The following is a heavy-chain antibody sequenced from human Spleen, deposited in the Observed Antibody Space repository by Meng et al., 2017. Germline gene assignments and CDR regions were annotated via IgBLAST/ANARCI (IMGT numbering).Heavy chain of an antibody. CDR2: ISGSGGTT. J-gene: IGHJ4*02. D-gene: IGHD3-10*02. CDR1: GFTFSDFY. Sequence: VQLAEFWGGLGKPGGSLRLSCEASGFTFSDFYLSWIRQAPGKGLEWVSAISGSGGTTHYADSVKGRLTISRDNSKNTLYLQMNSLRAEDTAVYYCAKAYVGLDYWGQGTLVTVSS. V-gene: IGHV3-23*04. CDR3: AKAYVGLDY.